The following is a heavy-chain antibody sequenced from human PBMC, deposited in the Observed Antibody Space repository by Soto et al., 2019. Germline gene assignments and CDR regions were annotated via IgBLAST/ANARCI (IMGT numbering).Heavy chain of an antibody. Sequence: QVQLQQWGAGLLKPSETLSLTCVVSGGSLSDYFWSWIRQPPGMALEWIGEINHLGSINYNPSLKRRVPMSVDTSKNQLSLTLNSVTAADTATYYCARGGISHWAYFYYMDVWDRGTTVTVSS. D-gene: IGHD2-21*01. J-gene: IGHJ6*03. CDR1: GGSLSDYF. CDR2: INHLGSI. CDR3: ARGGISHWAYFYYMDV. V-gene: IGHV4-34*01.